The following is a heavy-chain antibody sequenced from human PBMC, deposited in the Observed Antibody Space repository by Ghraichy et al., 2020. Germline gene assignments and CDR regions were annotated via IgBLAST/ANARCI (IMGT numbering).Heavy chain of an antibody. CDR3: ARLDRWLQFYYFDY. Sequence: SETLSLTCTVSGGSISSSSYYWGWIRQPPGKGLEWIGSIYYSGSTYYNPSLKSRVTISVDTSKNQFSLKLSSVTAADTAVYYCARLDRWLQFYYFDYWGQGTLVTVSS. CDR1: GGSISSSSYY. J-gene: IGHJ4*02. V-gene: IGHV4-39*01. CDR2: IYYSGST. D-gene: IGHD5-24*01.